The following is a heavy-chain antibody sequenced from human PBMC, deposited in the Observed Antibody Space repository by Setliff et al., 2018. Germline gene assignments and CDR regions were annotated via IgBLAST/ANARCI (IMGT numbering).Heavy chain of an antibody. CDR1: GGSISSGDYY. J-gene: IGHJ3*02. CDR2: IYYSGGT. D-gene: IGHD1-1*01. Sequence: SLTCTVSGGSISSGDYYWSWIRQPPGKGLEWIGYIYYSGGTYYNPSLKSRVTISVDTSKNQFSLKLSSVTAADTAVYYCAREAPGYAFDIWGQGTMVTVS. V-gene: IGHV4-30-4*08. CDR3: AREAPGYAFDI.